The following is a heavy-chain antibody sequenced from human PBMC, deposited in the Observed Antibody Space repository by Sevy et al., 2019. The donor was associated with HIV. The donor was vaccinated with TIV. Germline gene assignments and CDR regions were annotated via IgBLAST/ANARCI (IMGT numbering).Heavy chain of an antibody. CDR2: ISRKCLGT. CDR3: AKEGNNSPDKFDS. Sequence: GGSLRLSCAASGFTFNKFAMSRVRQAPGKGLEWVSAISRKCLGTYYADPVKGRFSISRDDSKNMLYLQMSSLRGDDTAVYYCAKEGNNSPDKFDSWGQGTLVTVSS. D-gene: IGHD1-1*01. J-gene: IGHJ4*02. V-gene: IGHV3-23*01. CDR1: GFTFNKFA.